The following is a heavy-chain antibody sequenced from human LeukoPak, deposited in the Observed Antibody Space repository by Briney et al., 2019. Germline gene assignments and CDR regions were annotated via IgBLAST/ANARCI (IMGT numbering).Heavy chain of an antibody. Sequence: SETLSLTCAVYGGSFSGYYWSWIRQPPGKGLEWIGEINHSGGTNYNPSLKSRVTISVDKSNNHFSLKLSSVTAADTAVYYCARDGGGSDCWGQGTLVTVSS. D-gene: IGHD2-15*01. J-gene: IGHJ4*02. V-gene: IGHV4-34*01. CDR1: GGSFSGYY. CDR3: ARDGGGSDC. CDR2: INHSGGT.